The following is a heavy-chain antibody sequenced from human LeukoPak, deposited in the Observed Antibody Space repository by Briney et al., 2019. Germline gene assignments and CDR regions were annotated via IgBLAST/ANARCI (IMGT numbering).Heavy chain of an antibody. CDR3: ARVCRSSSCGWFDP. Sequence: SVKVSCKASGGTFSSYAISWVRQAPGQGLEWMGRIIPILGIANYAQKFQGRVTITADKSMSTAYMELSSLRSEDTAVYYCARVCRSSSCGWFDPWGQGPWSPSPQ. CDR1: GGTFSSYA. V-gene: IGHV1-69*04. J-gene: IGHJ5*02. CDR2: IIPILGIA. D-gene: IGHD6-13*01.